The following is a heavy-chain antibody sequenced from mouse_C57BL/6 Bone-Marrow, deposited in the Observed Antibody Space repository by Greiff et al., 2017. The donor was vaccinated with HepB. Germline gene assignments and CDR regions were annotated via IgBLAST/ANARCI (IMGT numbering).Heavy chain of an antibody. V-gene: IGHV1-19*01. CDR2: INPYNGGT. D-gene: IGHD1-1*01. CDR3: ALLRCYYFDY. CDR1: GYTFTDYY. J-gene: IGHJ2*01. Sequence: EVQLQQSGPVLVKPGASVKMSCKASGYTFTDYYMNWVKQSHGKSLEWIGVINPYNGGTSYNQKFKGKATLTVDKSSSTAYMELNSLTSEDSAVYYCALLRCYYFDYWGQGTTLTVSS.